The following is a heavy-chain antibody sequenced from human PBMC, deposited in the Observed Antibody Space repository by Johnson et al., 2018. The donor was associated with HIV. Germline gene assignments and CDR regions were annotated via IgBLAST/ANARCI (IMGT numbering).Heavy chain of an antibody. CDR3: AKDLGDAVGTTHDAFDI. CDR2: IWYDGSNV. CDR1: GFTFSSYG. V-gene: IGHV3-30*02. Sequence: QVQLVESGGGVVQPGGSLRLSCAASGFTFSSYGMPWVRQAPGKGLAWVAAIWYDGSNVYYADSVKGRFTISRDNSKNTLYLQRHSLRAEDTAVYYCAKDLGDAVGTTHDAFDIWGQGTTVTVSS. J-gene: IGHJ3*02. D-gene: IGHD1-26*01.